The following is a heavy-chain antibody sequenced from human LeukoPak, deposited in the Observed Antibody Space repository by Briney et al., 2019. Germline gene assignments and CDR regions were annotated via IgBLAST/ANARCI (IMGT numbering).Heavy chain of an antibody. J-gene: IGHJ4*02. V-gene: IGHV4-4*02. CDR2: IYHSGST. D-gene: IGHD3-3*01. CDR1: GGSISSNYW. CDR3: AGRTSDFSSDY. Sequence: SEALSLTCAVSGGSISSNYWWSWVREPPGTGLEWIGEIYHSGSTNYNPSLKSRVTISVDKSKNQFSLKLNSVTAADTAVYYCAGRTSDFSSDYWGQGTLVAVSS.